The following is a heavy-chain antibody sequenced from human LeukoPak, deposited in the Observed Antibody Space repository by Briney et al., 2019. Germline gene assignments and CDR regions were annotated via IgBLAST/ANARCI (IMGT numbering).Heavy chain of an antibody. CDR2: IYYSGST. D-gene: IGHD2-2*01. J-gene: IGHJ4*02. CDR3: ARAVVPAADIDY. Sequence: PSETLSLTCTVSGGSISSSSYYWGWIRQPPEKGLEWIGSIYYSGSTYYNPSLKSRVTISVDTSKNQFSLKLSSVTAADTAVYYCARAVVPAADIDYWGQGTLVTVSS. CDR1: GGSISSSSYY. V-gene: IGHV4-39*07.